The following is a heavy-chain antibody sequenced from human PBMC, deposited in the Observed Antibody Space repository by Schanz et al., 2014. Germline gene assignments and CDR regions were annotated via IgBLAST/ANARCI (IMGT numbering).Heavy chain of an antibody. CDR1: GFIFRRSV. J-gene: IGHJ4*02. CDR3: ARIGGSVFDY. Sequence: EVQLVESGCGVVQPGRSLRLSCAASGFIFRRSVMAWVRQAPGKGLARVSTIGTSGGTNYAESVKGRCTISRDNAKNTLYLQMNSLRAEDTAVYYCARIGGSVFDYWAQGTLVTVSS. V-gene: IGHV3-23*04. CDR2: IGTSGGT. D-gene: IGHD3-10*01.